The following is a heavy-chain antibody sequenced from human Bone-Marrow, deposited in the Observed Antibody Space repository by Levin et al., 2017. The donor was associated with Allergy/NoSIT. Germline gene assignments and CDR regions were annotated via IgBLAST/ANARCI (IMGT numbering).Heavy chain of an antibody. V-gene: IGHV1-3*01. J-gene: IGHJ5*02. D-gene: IGHD3-9*01. CDR2: INAGDGNT. CDR1: GYIFINNA. Sequence: ASVKVSCKASGYIFINNAIHWVRQVPGQRLEWMGWINAGDGNTKYSQRFQGRVTLTRDTSATTAYMELSSLRSEDTATYYCARVSDILTRDDAQNWFDPWGQGTLVTVSS. CDR3: ARVSDILTRDDAQNWFDP.